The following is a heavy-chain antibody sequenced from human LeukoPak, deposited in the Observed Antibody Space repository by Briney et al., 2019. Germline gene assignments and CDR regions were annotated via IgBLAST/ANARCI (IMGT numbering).Heavy chain of an antibody. CDR1: GGSISSYY. D-gene: IGHD5-12*01. CDR3: ARDGYSGNDGL. Sequence: SETLSLTCSVSGGSISSYYWSWIRQPPGKGLEWIGEISHRGRTYYNLSLKSRVTISVDTSKNQFSLKLSSVTAADTAVYYCARDGYSGNDGLWGQGTLVTVSS. J-gene: IGHJ4*02. CDR2: ISHRGRT. V-gene: IGHV4-59*01.